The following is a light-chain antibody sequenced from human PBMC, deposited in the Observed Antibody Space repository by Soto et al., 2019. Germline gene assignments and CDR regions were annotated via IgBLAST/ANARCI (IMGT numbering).Light chain of an antibody. CDR1: SSDVGGYNF. CDR3: TSYSTSNSYV. CDR2: EVS. V-gene: IGLV2-14*01. J-gene: IGLJ1*01. Sequence: QSALTQPASVSGSPGQSITISCTGSSSDVGGYNFVSWYQQHPGKAPKLMIYEVSKRPSGVSNRFSGSKSGNTASLTISGLKDGAEADYYCTSYSTSNSYVFGAGTKVTVL.